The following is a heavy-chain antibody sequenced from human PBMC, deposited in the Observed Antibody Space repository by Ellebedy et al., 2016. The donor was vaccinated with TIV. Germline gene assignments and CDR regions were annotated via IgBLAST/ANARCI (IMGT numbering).Heavy chain of an antibody. J-gene: IGHJ4*02. D-gene: IGHD2-21*01. CDR3: AREFDNSARYFDY. CDR1: GFTFRNYP. CDR2: SSYDGKNQ. Sequence: GESLKISCAASGFTFRNYPMHWVRQAPGKGLEWVAASSYDGKNQYYADSVKGRFTVSRDNSENTLSLQVSSLRHEDTAVYYCAREFDNSARYFDYWGQGILVTVSS. V-gene: IGHV3-30*04.